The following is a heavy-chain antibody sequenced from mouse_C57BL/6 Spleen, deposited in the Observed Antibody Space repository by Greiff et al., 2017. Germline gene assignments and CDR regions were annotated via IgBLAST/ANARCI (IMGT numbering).Heavy chain of an antibody. V-gene: IGHV1-64*01. CDR2: IHPNSGST. Sequence: QVQLQQPGAELVKPGASVKLSCKASGYTFTSYWMHWVKQRPGQGLEWIGMIHPNSGSTNYNEKFKSKATLTVDKSSSTAYMQLSSLTSEDSAVYDCAREDGYYNYGDWGQGTTLTVSS. J-gene: IGHJ2*01. CDR1: GYTFTSYW. CDR3: AREDGYYNYGD. D-gene: IGHD2-3*01.